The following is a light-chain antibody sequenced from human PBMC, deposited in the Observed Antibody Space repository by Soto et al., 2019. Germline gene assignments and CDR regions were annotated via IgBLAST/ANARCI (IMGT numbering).Light chain of an antibody. V-gene: IGLV2-14*01. CDR2: DVS. J-gene: IGLJ2*01. CDR3: SSYTSTSTAI. CDR1: SSDVGLYNY. Sequence: QSALTQPASVSGSPGQSITISCTGTSSDVGLYNYVSWYQHHPGKAPKLMIYDVSDRPSGVSNRFSGSKSGNTASLTISGLQAEDEGDYYCSSYTSTSTAIFGGGTKLTVL.